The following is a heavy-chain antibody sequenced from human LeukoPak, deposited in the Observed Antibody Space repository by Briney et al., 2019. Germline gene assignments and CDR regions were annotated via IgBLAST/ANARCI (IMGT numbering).Heavy chain of an antibody. CDR1: GYSFTSYW. CDR3: ARRAHHDAFDI. CDR2: IFPGDSET. J-gene: IGHJ3*02. Sequence: GESLKISCKGSGYSFTSYWIGWVRQMPGKGLEWMASIFPGDSETTYSPSFQGQVTISADRSIATAYLQWSSLKASDTAIYYCARRAHHDAFDIWGQGTMVTVSS. V-gene: IGHV5-51*01.